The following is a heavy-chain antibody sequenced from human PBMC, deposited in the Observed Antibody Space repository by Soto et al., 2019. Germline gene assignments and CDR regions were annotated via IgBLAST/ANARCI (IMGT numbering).Heavy chain of an antibody. CDR1: GYTFTNYG. V-gene: IGHV1-18*01. Sequence: QVQLVQSGAEVKKPGASVKVSCKASGYTFTNYGISWVRQAPGQGLEWMGWISTYNGNTNYAQKLQGRVTMTTDTSTSTAHMELRSLRSDDTAVYYWARDRALELGDYWGQGTLVTVSS. D-gene: IGHD1-26*01. J-gene: IGHJ4*02. CDR3: ARDRALELGDY. CDR2: ISTYNGNT.